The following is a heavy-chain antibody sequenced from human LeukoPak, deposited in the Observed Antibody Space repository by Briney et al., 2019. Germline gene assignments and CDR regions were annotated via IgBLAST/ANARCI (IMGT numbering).Heavy chain of an antibody. CDR3: ARGQAYYYDSSGYYSDAFDI. J-gene: IGHJ3*02. CDR1: GFTFSSYA. CDR2: ISYDGSNK. Sequence: PGRSLRLSCAASGFTFSSYAMHWVRQAPGKGLEWVAVISYDGSNKCYADSVKGRFTISRDNSKNTLYLQMNSLRAEDTAVYYCARGQAYYYDSSGYYSDAFDIWGQGTMVTVSS. D-gene: IGHD3-22*01. V-gene: IGHV3-30-3*01.